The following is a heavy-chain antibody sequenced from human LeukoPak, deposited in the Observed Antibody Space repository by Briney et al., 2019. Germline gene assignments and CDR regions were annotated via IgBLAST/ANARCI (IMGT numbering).Heavy chain of an antibody. CDR3: ARDPGSLDP. Sequence: SETLSLTCSVSGDSISSSSYYWGWIRQPPGKGLEWIGSSYYSGSTYYNPSLKSRVTISVDTSKNQFSLKLSSVTAADTAVYYCARDPGSLDPWGQGTLVTVSS. CDR2: SYYSGST. D-gene: IGHD6-13*01. J-gene: IGHJ5*02. V-gene: IGHV4-39*07. CDR1: GDSISSSSYY.